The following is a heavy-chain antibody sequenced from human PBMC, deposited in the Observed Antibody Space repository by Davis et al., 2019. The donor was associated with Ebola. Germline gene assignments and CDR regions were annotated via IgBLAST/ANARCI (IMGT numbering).Heavy chain of an antibody. D-gene: IGHD3-22*01. CDR1: GYTFTSYY. J-gene: IGHJ3*02. CDR2: INPSGGST. Sequence: AASVKVSCKASGYTFTSYYMHWVRQAPGQGLEWMGIINPSGGSTSYAQKFQGRVTMTRDTSTSTVYMELSSLRSEDTAVYYCARVATYYYDSSAKGNAFDIWGQGTMVTVSS. CDR3: ARVATYYYDSSAKGNAFDI. V-gene: IGHV1-46*01.